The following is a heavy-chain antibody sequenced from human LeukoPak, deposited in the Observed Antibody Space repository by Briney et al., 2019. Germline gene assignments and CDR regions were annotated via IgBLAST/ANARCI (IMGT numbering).Heavy chain of an antibody. CDR3: AKVGTKFLRYHFDS. D-gene: IGHD2-2*02. Sequence: GGSLRLSCAASGFTFSNYAMSWVRQGPGKGLEWVAVLSDDGNKEYYADSVKGRFTISRDNSKNTLYLQMNSLSAEDTAVYYCAKVGTKFLRYHFDSWGRGTLVTVSS. J-gene: IGHJ4*02. CDR1: GFTFSNYA. CDR2: LSDDGNKE. V-gene: IGHV3-30-3*02.